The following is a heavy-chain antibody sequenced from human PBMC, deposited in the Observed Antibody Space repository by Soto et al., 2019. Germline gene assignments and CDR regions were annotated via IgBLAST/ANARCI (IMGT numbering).Heavy chain of an antibody. Sequence: SETLSLTCTFSGDSISTYYWSWIRQPPGKGLEWIGYIYYTGSTNYNPSLKSRVTISVDTSTNQFSLRLSSVTAADTAVYYCARWLRLGYYFDYWGQGTLVTVSS. CDR3: ARWLRLGYYFDY. J-gene: IGHJ4*02. D-gene: IGHD5-12*01. V-gene: IGHV4-59*01. CDR2: IYYTGST. CDR1: GDSISTYY.